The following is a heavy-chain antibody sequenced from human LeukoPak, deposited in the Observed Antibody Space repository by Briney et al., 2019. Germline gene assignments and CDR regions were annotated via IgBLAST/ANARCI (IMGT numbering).Heavy chain of an antibody. CDR3: ARDAAATSPNYFDH. Sequence: SETLSLTCTVSGDSISSYYWAWIRQPPGKGLEWIGYVYYSGSTNYNPSLKSRVTISVDTSKNQFSLKLSSVTAADTAVYYCARDAAATSPNYFDHWGLGTLVTVSS. J-gene: IGHJ4*02. CDR1: GDSISSYY. CDR2: VYYSGST. V-gene: IGHV4-59*01. D-gene: IGHD6-25*01.